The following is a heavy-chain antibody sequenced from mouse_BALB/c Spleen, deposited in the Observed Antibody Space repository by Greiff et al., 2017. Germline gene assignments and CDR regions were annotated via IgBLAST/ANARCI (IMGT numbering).Heavy chain of an antibody. CDR1: GFTFSSYW. Sequence: QVQLQQSGADLMKPGASLKISCKATGFTFSSYWIEWVRQSPDHGLEWIGEILTGSGSTYYNERVKGRCTFTTDTAYNTVYLQLSSLTSEDTAVYYCARGRFSYDMDYWGQGTSVTVSS. J-gene: IGHJ4*01. CDR2: ILTGSGST. V-gene: IGHV1-9*01. CDR3: ARGRFSYDMDY.